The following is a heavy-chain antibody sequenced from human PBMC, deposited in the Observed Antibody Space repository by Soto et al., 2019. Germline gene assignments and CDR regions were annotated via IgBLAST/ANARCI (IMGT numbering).Heavy chain of an antibody. D-gene: IGHD2-8*02. CDR3: ATVDRSVALVGWFEP. V-gene: IGHV1-69*01. Sequence: QVHLEQSGAEVKKPGSSVKVSCKFSGGTFSSYVIIWVRQAPGQGLEWMGGIIPVSGTANYAQKFYGRVTISADAATNTAYMELSSVRFDDTAVYYCATVDRSVALVGWFEPWGQGTLVTVSS. CDR2: IIPVSGTA. CDR1: GGTFSSYV. J-gene: IGHJ5*02.